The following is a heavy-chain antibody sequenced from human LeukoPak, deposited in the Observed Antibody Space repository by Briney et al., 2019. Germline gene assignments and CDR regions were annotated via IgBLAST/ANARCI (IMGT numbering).Heavy chain of an antibody. V-gene: IGHV3-7*04. CDR2: IKPDGSAK. J-gene: IGHJ4*02. D-gene: IGHD3-10*01. CDR1: GFTFSANW. Sequence: PGGSLRLSCAASGFTFSANWMTWVRQAPGRGLEWVANIKPDGSAKYYLDSVKGRFTISRDNAKNSLYLQMNSLRVEDTAVYYCARDTGPLSFGDQGGQGTLVTVSS. CDR3: ARDTGPLSFGDQ.